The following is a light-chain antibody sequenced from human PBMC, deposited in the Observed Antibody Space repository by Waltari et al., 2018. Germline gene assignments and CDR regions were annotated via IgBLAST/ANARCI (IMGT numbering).Light chain of an antibody. J-gene: IGKJ4*01. CDR3: QQRSNWPPLLT. CDR2: DAS. Sequence: ELVLTPSPATLSLSPGERATLSCSASQSVSSYVARYQQKPGQAPRLLIYDASNRATGIPARFSGSGSGTDFTLTISSLEPEDFAVYYCQQRSNWPPLLTFGGGTKVEIK. V-gene: IGKV3-11*01. CDR1: QSVSSY.